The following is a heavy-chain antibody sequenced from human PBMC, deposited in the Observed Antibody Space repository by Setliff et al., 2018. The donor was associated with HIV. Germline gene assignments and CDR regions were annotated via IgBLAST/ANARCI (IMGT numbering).Heavy chain of an antibody. Sequence: SLTCAVYGGSFNGYSWTWIRQPPGKGLEWIGGINHSGSTNYNPSLKSRVTISVDTSKSQFSLRLNSVTATDTAVYYCARVSCSSWYSIPRYYYYSMDVWGEGTTVTVSS. CDR1: GGSFNGYS. V-gene: IGHV4-34*01. J-gene: IGHJ6*03. CDR3: ARVSCSSWYSIPRYYYYSMDV. D-gene: IGHD6-13*01. CDR2: INHSGST.